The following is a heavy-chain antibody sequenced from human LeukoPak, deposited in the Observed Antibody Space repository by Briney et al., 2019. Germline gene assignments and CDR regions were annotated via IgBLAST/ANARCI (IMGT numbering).Heavy chain of an antibody. CDR1: GFTFDDYG. CDR3: ARDISIVRGVISLVD. Sequence: GGSLRLSCAASGFTFDDYGMSWVRQAPGKGLEWVSGINWNGGSTGYADSVKGRFTISRDNAKNSLYLQMNSLRAEDTALYYCARDISIVRGVISLVDWGQGILVTVSS. D-gene: IGHD3-10*01. CDR2: INWNGGST. J-gene: IGHJ4*02. V-gene: IGHV3-20*04.